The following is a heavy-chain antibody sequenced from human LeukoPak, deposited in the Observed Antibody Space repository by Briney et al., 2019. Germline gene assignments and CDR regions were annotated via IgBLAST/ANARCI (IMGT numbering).Heavy chain of an antibody. Sequence: GASVKVSCKASGYTFTDYYIHWVRQAPGQGLEWMAWINPNRGGTDYAQKFQGRVTVTSDTSFSTVYMELSRLRSDDTAVYYCARGSGARCDYWGQGTLVTVSS. J-gene: IGHJ4*02. CDR2: INPNRGGT. CDR3: ARGSGARCDY. D-gene: IGHD3-10*01. CDR1: GYTFTDYY. V-gene: IGHV1-2*02.